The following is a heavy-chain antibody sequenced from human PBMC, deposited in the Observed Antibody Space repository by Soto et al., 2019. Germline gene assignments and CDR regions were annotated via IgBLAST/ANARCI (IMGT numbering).Heavy chain of an antibody. D-gene: IGHD2-2*01. J-gene: IGHJ4*02. CDR2: INAGNGNT. V-gene: IGHV1-3*05. Sequence: QVQLVQSGAEEKKPGASVKVSCKASGYTFTSYAMHWVRQAPGQRLEWMGWINAGNGNTKYSQKFQGRVTITRDTSASTAYMELSSLRSEDTAVYYCASHPYCSSTSCYVRPLGYWGQGPLVSVSS. CDR1: GYTFTSYA. CDR3: ASHPYCSSTSCYVRPLGY.